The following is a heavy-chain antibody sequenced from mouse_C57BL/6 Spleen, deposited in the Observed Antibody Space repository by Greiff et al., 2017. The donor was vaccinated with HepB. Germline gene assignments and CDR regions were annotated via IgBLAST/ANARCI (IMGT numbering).Heavy chain of an antibody. J-gene: IGHJ2*01. V-gene: IGHV5-4*03. CDR3: ARAANWDVEYFDY. Sequence: EVKLVESGEGLVKPGGSLKLSCAASGFTFSSYALSWVRQTPEKRLEWVAYISDGGSYTYYPDNVKGRFTISRDNAKNNLYLQMSHLKSEDTDKYYCARAANWDVEYFDYWGQGTTLTVSS. CDR1: GFTFSSYA. CDR2: ISDGGSYT. D-gene: IGHD4-1*01.